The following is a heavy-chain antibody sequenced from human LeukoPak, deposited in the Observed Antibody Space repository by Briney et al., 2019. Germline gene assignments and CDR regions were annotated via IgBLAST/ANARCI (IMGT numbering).Heavy chain of an antibody. Sequence: GGSLRLSCAASGFTFSSYAMSWVRQAPGKGLEWVSAISGSGGSTYYADSVKGRLTISRDNSKDTLYLQMNSLRAEDTAVYYCAKEYRGYSYGSISYYFDYWGQGTLVTVSS. J-gene: IGHJ4*02. CDR1: GFTFSSYA. CDR2: ISGSGGST. V-gene: IGHV3-23*01. D-gene: IGHD5-18*01. CDR3: AKEYRGYSYGSISYYFDY.